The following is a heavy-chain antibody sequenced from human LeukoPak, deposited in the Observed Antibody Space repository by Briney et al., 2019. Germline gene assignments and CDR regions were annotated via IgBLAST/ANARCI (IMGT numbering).Heavy chain of an antibody. V-gene: IGHV4-30-2*01. CDR1: GGSISSGGYS. J-gene: IGHJ4*02. CDR3: ARAGTVAGGFDY. Sequence: SQTLSLTCAVSGGSISSGGYSWSWIRQPPGKGLEWIGYIYHSGSTYYNPSLKSRVTISVDRPKNQFSLKLSSVTAADTAVYYCARAGTVAGGFDYWGQGTLVTVSS. CDR2: IYHSGST. D-gene: IGHD4-23*01.